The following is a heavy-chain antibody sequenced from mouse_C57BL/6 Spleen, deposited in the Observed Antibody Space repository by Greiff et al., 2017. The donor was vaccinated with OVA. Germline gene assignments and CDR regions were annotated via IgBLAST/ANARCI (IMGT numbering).Heavy chain of an antibody. V-gene: IGHV3-1*01. CDR3: ARSPFYDYDARYAMDY. CDR1: GYSITSGYD. J-gene: IGHJ4*01. Sequence: EVKVEESGPGMVKPSQSLSLTCTVTGYSITSGYDWHWIRHFPGNKLEWMGYISYSGSTNYNPSLKSRISITHDTSKNHFFLKLNSVTTEDTATYYCARSPFYDYDARYAMDYWGQGTSVTVSS. D-gene: IGHD2-4*01. CDR2: ISYSGST.